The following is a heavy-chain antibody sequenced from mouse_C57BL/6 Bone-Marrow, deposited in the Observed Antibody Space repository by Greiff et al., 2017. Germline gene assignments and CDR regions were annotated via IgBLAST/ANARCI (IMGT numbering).Heavy chain of an antibody. CDR1: GYTFTSYW. V-gene: IGHV1-52*01. J-gene: IGHJ1*03. Sequence: QVQLQQPGAELVRPGSSVKLSCKASGYTFTSYWMPWVKQRPIQGLEWIGNIDPSDSGTHYNQKFKDKATLTVDKSSSTAYMQLSSLTSEDSAVYYCARGGSYWYFDVWGTGTTVTVSS. CDR3: ARGGSYWYFDV. CDR2: IDPSDSGT.